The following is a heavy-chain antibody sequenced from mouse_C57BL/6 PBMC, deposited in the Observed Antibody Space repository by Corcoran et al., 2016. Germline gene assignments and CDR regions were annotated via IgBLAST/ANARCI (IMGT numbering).Heavy chain of an antibody. CDR1: GYSITSGYY. V-gene: IGHV3-6*01. CDR3: ARPHYYGSSYYAMDY. CDR2: ISYDGSN. D-gene: IGHD1-1*01. J-gene: IGHJ4*01. Sequence: DVQLQESGPGLVKPSQSLSLTCSVTGYSITSGYYWNWIRQFPGNKLEWMGYISYDGSNNYNPSLKNRISITRDTSKNQFFLKLNSVTTEDTATYYCARPHYYGSSYYAMDYWGQGTSVTVSS.